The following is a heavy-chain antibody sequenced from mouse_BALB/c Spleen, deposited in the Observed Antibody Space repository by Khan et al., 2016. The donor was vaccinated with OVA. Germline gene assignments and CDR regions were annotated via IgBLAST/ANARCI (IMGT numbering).Heavy chain of an antibody. CDR1: GYSITSVYA. V-gene: IGHV3-2*02. CDR2: INYCGST. CDR3: ARRGIYDGYSLYYAMDY. D-gene: IGHD2-3*01. Sequence: EVQLQESGPGLVKPSQSLSLTCTVTGYSITSVYAWNWIRQFPGNKLEWMGYINYCGSTSYNPYLKSRTSITRDTSKNQFFLQLNSVTTEDTATYYCARRGIYDGYSLYYAMDYWGQGTSVTVSS. J-gene: IGHJ4*01.